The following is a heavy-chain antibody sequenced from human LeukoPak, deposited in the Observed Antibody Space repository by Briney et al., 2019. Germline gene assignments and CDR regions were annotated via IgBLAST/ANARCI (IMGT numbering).Heavy chain of an antibody. CDR2: IYYSGNT. V-gene: IGHV4-39*01. CDR1: GGSISSSSYY. D-gene: IGHD3-22*01. CDR3: ARHADSSGYSPSDY. Sequence: SETLSLTCTVSGGSISSSSYYWGWIRQPPGKGLEWIGSIYYSGNTYYNPSLKSRVTLSVDTSKNQFSLKLSSVTAADTAVYYCARHADSSGYSPSDYWGQGTLVTVSS. J-gene: IGHJ4*02.